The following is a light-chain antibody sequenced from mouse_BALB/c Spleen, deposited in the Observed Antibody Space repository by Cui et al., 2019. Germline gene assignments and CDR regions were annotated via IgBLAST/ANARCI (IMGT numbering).Light chain of an antibody. CDR1: ENIYSN. V-gene: IGKV12-46*01. CDR2: AAT. J-gene: IGKJ2*01. CDR3: QHFWGTPYT. Sequence: DIQMTQSPAYLSVSVGETVTITCRASENIYSNLAWYQQKQGKSPQLLVYAATNLADGAPSRFSGSGSGTQYSLKINSLQSEDFGSYYCQHFWGTPYTFGGGTKLEIK.